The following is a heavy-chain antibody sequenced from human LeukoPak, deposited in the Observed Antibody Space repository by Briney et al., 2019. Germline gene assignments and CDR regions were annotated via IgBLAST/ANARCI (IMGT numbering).Heavy chain of an antibody. V-gene: IGHV4-59*08. CDR2: IYYSGST. D-gene: IGHD4-17*01. CDR1: GGSISSYY. Sequence: KPSETLSLTCTVSGGSISSYYWSWIRQPSEKGLEWIGYIYYSGSTNYNPSLKSRVTISVDTSKNQFSLKLSSVTAADTAVYYCARGTTVTYYFDYWGQGTLVTVSS. J-gene: IGHJ4*02. CDR3: ARGTTVTYYFDY.